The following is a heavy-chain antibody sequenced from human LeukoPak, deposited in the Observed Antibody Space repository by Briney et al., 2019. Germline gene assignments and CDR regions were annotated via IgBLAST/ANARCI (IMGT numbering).Heavy chain of an antibody. D-gene: IGHD1-26*01. CDR2: INPNSGGT. CDR3: ARELGGSYYQDY. J-gene: IGHJ4*02. V-gene: IGHV1-2*02. Sequence: ASVKVSCKASGYTFTGYFLHWVRQAPGQGLEWMGWINPNSGGTNSAQKFQGRVTMTRDTSINTAYMELSRLRSDDTAVYYSARELGGSYYQDYWGQGTLVTVSS. CDR1: GYTFTGYF.